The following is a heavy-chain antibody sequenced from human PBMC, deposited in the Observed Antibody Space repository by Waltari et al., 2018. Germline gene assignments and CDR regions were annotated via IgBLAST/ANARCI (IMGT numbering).Heavy chain of an antibody. J-gene: IGHJ4*02. CDR2: ISGSGGST. CDR1: GFTFSSYA. Sequence: EVQLLESGGGLVQPGGSLRLSCAASGFTFSSYAMSWVRQAPGKGLEWVSAISGSGGSTYYADSVKGRFTISRDNSKNTLYLQMNSLRAEDTAVYYCAKDPSPYYGDYGGYFDYWGQGTLVTVSS. V-gene: IGHV3-23*01. D-gene: IGHD4-17*01. CDR3: AKDPSPYYGDYGGYFDY.